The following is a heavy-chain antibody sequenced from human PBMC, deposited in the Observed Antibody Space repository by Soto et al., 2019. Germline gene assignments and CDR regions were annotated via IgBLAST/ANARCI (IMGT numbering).Heavy chain of an antibody. Sequence: QITLKESGPTLVKPTQTLTLTCTFSGFSLSASAMGVGWIRQPPGKALEWLALIYWDDNTRHSPSLKNRLSITQDTSRNQVVLTMINMDPVDTATYYCAHSTGYDTSVYPLAYWGQGTLFTVSS. V-gene: IGHV2-5*02. CDR2: IYWDDNT. CDR1: GFSLSASAMG. D-gene: IGHD3-22*01. J-gene: IGHJ4*02. CDR3: AHSTGYDTSVYPLAY.